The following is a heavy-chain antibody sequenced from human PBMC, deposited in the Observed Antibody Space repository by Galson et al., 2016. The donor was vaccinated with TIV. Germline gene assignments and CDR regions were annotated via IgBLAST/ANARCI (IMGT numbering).Heavy chain of an antibody. J-gene: IGHJ4*02. D-gene: IGHD4-17*01. CDR2: ISYDGSDQ. V-gene: IGHV3-30*18. CDR3: AKDPRLYGDYFLHYFDY. Sequence: SLRLSCAASGFTFSDYGMHWVRQAPGKGLEWVAVISYDGSDQYYAGSVKGRFTISRDNSKNTLYLQMNSLRSDDTAMYYCAKDPRLYGDYFLHYFDYWGQGTLVTDSS. CDR1: GFTFSDYG.